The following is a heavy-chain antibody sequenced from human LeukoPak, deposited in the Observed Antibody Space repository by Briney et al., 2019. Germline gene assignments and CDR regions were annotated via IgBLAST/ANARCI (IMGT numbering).Heavy chain of an antibody. CDR1: GSRFTNYW. Sequence: GESLKISCKGSGSRFTNYWIGGGRQVSGKGLEGMGIIYPGESDNRYSPSFQGQVTISADKSISAAYLQWSSLKASDTAMYYCARLFTVTSPFDPWGQGTLVTVSS. CDR3: ARLFTVTSPFDP. V-gene: IGHV5-51*01. D-gene: IGHD4-17*01. J-gene: IGHJ5*02. CDR2: IYPGESDN.